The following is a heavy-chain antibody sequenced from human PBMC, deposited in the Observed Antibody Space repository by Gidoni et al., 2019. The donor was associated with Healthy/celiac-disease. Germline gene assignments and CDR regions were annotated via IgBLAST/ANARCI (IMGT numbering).Heavy chain of an antibody. Sequence: EVQLVESGGGLVKPGGSLRLSCAASGFTFSSYSMNWVRQAPGKGLEWVSSISSSSSYIYYADSVKGRFTISRDNAKNLLYLQMNSLRAEDTAVYYCARVPHYYGSGSRSDYYYGMDVWGQGTTVTVSS. J-gene: IGHJ6*02. D-gene: IGHD3-10*01. V-gene: IGHV3-21*01. CDR1: GFTFSSYS. CDR3: ARVPHYYGSGSRSDYYYGMDV. CDR2: ISSSSSYI.